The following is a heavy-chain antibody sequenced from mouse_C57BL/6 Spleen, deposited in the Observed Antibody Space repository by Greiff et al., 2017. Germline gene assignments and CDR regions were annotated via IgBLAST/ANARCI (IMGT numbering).Heavy chain of an antibody. V-gene: IGHV1-82*01. J-gene: IGHJ3*01. CDR3: AREGYQAWFAD. D-gene: IGHD3-1*01. CDR2: IYPGDGDT. Sequence: QVQLQQSGPELVKPGASVKISCKASGYAFSSSWMNWVKQRPGKGLEWIGRIYPGDGDTTYNGKFKGKGTLTADKSSSTAYMQLSSLTSEDAAVYFCAREGYQAWFADWGQGTLVTVSA. CDR1: GYAFSSSW.